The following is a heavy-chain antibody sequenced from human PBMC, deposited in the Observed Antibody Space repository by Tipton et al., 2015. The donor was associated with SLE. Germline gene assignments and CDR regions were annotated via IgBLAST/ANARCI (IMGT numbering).Heavy chain of an antibody. Sequence: TLSLTCTVSGGSISSHYWSWIRQPPGKTLEWIGYIYSSGSPNYSPSPRSRATISVDTSKNQFSLKLSSVTAADTAVYYCAREPGYCSGGTCYEFYYYYGMDVWGQGTTVTVSS. J-gene: IGHJ6*02. CDR3: AREPGYCSGGTCYEFYYYYGMDV. CDR1: GGSISSHY. D-gene: IGHD2-15*01. CDR2: IYSSGSP. V-gene: IGHV4-4*08.